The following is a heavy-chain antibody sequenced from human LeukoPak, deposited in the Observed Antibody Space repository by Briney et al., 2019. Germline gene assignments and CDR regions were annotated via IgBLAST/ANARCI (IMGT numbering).Heavy chain of an antibody. Sequence: GGSLRLSCAASGFTFTHYAMHWVRQTPGRGLEWVAVIFYDGTIQYYSDSVRGRLIVSRDNPKNTLYLQMNSLRAEDTAVYYCARDPRGPAGYDSPARDTFDYWGQGTLVTVSS. J-gene: IGHJ4*02. V-gene: IGHV3-30*03. CDR2: IFYDGTIQ. D-gene: IGHD3-22*01. CDR1: GFTFTHYA. CDR3: ARDPRGPAGYDSPARDTFDY.